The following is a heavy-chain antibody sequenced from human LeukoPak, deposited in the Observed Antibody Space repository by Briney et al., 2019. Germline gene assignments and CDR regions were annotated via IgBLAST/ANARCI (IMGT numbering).Heavy chain of an antibody. V-gene: IGHV1-69*05. CDR1: GGTFSSYA. Sequence: ASVKVSRKASGGTFSSYAISWVRQAPGQGLKWMGRIIPIFGTANYAQKFQGRVTITTDESTSTAYMELSSLRSEDTAVYYCARVFYDSSGYDAFDIWGQGTMVTVSS. CDR2: IIPIFGTA. CDR3: ARVFYDSSGYDAFDI. J-gene: IGHJ3*02. D-gene: IGHD3-22*01.